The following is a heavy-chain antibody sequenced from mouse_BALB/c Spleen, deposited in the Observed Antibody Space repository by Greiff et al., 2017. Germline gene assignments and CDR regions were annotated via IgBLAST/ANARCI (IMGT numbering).Heavy chain of an antibody. D-gene: IGHD1-2*01. V-gene: IGHV14-4*02. CDR2: IDPENGDT. J-gene: IGHJ3*01. CDR3: NEGGYGTY. CDR1: GFNIKDYY. Sequence: EVKLEESGAELVRSGASVKLSCTASGFNIKDYYMHWVKQRPEQGLEWIGWIDPENGDTEYAPKFQGKATMTADTSSNTAYLQLSSLTSEDTAVYYCNEGGYGTYWGQGTLVTVSA.